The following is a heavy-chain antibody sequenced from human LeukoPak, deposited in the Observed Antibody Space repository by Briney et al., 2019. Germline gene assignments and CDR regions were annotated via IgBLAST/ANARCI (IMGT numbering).Heavy chain of an antibody. D-gene: IGHD3-3*01. CDR3: ARAGWSGYYFDY. Sequence: PSETLSLTCTVYGGSISSYYWSWIRQPPGKGLEWIGYIYYSGSTNYNPSLKSRVTISVDMSKNQFSLKLSSVTAADTAVYYCARAGWSGYYFDYWGQGTLVTVSS. CDR1: GGSISSYY. J-gene: IGHJ4*02. V-gene: IGHV4-59*01. CDR2: IYYSGST.